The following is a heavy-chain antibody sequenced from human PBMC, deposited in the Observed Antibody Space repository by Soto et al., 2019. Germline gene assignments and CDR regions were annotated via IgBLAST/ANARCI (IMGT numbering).Heavy chain of an antibody. CDR3: ATRPLLPGAP. CDR1: GFTFSSND. D-gene: IGHD3-22*01. Sequence: EVQLVESGGGLIQPGGSLRLSCAASGFTFSSNDMNWVRQAPGKGLEWVSLIYSGGSTYYADSVKGRFTISRDNSKKTLYLQMSRLRAAGTAVYYCATRPLLPGAPWGQGTMVTVSS. CDR2: IYSGGST. J-gene: IGHJ3*01. V-gene: IGHV3-53*01.